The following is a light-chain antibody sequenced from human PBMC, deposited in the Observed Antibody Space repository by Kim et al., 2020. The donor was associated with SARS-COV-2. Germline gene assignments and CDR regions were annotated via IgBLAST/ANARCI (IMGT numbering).Light chain of an antibody. Sequence: QRVTITSSGSSANIGNNAVHWYQQLPGTAPKLLIYYDDALPSGVSDRFSGSKSGTSASLAISGLQSEDEADYYCAAWDDSLNGPVFGGGTQLTVL. CDR3: AAWDDSLNGPV. J-gene: IGLJ3*02. CDR2: YDD. V-gene: IGLV1-36*01. CDR1: SANIGNNA.